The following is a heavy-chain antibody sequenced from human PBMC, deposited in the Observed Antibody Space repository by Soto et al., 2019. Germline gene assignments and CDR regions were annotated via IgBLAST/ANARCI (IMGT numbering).Heavy chain of an antibody. CDR2: IYHSGST. CDR1: GGSISSCDYS. V-gene: IGHV4-30-2*01. CDR3: ARGQADYYAMDV. J-gene: IGHJ6*02. Sequence: SETLSLTCAVSGGSISSCDYSWSWIRQPPGKGLEWIGYIYHSGSTYYSPSLKSRVTISVDRSKNQFSLQLNSVTPEDTAVYYCARGQADYYAMDVWGQGTTVTVSS. D-gene: IGHD2-15*01.